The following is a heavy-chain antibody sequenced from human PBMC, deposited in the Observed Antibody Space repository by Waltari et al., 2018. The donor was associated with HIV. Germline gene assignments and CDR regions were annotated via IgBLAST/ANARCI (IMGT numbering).Heavy chain of an antibody. J-gene: IGHJ4*02. CDR2: ISGSGGST. V-gene: IGHV3-23*01. CDR1: GFTFSSYA. D-gene: IGHD6-19*01. Sequence: EVQLLESGGGLVQPGGSLRLSCAASGFTFSSYAMSWVRQAPGKGLEWVSAISGSGGSTYYADAVKGRFTISRDNSKNTLYLQMNSLRAEDTAVYYCAKDPRQWLAFEVWGQGTLVTVSS. CDR3: AKDPRQWLAFEV.